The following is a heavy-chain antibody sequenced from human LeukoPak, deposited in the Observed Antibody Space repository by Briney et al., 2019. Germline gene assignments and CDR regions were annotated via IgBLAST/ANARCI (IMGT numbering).Heavy chain of an antibody. CDR1: GGSISSYY. J-gene: IGHJ6*03. CDR2: IYYSGST. CDR3: ASLLQYYYGSGSNYYMDV. Sequence: SETLSLTCTVSGGSISSYYWSWIRQPPGKGLEWIGYIYYSGSTNYNPSLKSRVTISVDTSKNQFSLKLSSVTAADTAVYYCASLLQYYYGSGSNYYMDVWGKGTTVTVSS. V-gene: IGHV4-59*12. D-gene: IGHD3-10*01.